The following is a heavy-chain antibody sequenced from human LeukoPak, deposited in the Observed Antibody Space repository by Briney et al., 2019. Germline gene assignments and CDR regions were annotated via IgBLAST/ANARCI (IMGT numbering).Heavy chain of an antibody. D-gene: IGHD5-12*01. CDR2: IYLSGST. CDR1: SGSIVSYY. J-gene: IGHJ4*02. V-gene: IGHV4-59*01. Sequence: SETLPLICSASSGSIVSYYWSCFRQPPPERLEWLGYIYLSGSTNYNPSLKSRVTISVNTSKNQFSLKLSYVTAADTAVYYCARHAFGSGYDVDYWGQGTLVTVSS. CDR3: ARHAFGSGYDVDY.